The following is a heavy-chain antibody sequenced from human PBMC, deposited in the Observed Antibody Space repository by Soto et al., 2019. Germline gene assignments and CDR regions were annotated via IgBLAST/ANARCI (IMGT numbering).Heavy chain of an antibody. Sequence: EVQLVETGGGLVQPGWSLRLSCAASGFTFSTSNMMWVRQAPGKGLEWISVISSGGADIYYADSVRGRFTISRDNGKSSLYLQMNSLRGEDTAVYYCVRGSDGSGPPSWGQGTLVTVSS. J-gene: IGHJ5*02. V-gene: IGHV3-48*01. CDR1: GFTFSTSN. CDR2: ISSGGADI. D-gene: IGHD6-19*01. CDR3: VRGSDGSGPPS.